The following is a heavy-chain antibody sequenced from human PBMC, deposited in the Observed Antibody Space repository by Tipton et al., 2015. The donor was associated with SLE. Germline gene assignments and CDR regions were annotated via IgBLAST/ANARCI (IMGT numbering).Heavy chain of an antibody. Sequence: SLRLSCAASGFTFSSYAMHWVRQAPGKGLEWVAVISYDGSNKYYADSVKGRFTISRDNSKNTLYLQMNSLRAEDTAVYYCARGGYYDILTGYYTPPFEYWGQGTLVTVSS. V-gene: IGHV3-30*04. D-gene: IGHD3-9*01. CDR1: GFTFSSYA. CDR2: ISYDGSNK. J-gene: IGHJ4*02. CDR3: ARGGYYDILTGYYTPPFEY.